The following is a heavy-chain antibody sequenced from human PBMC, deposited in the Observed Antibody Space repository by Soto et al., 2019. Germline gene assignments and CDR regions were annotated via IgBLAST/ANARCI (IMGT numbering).Heavy chain of an antibody. CDR2: IYHSGST. Sequence: SETLSLTCAVSGGSISSGNYSWSWIRQPPGKGLEWIGYIYHSGSTYYNPSLKSRVTISVDRSKNQFSLKLSSVTAADTAVYYCARAPNYYDSSGYYYYFDYWGQGTLVTVSS. CDR1: GGSISSGNYS. D-gene: IGHD3-22*01. V-gene: IGHV4-30-2*01. J-gene: IGHJ4*02. CDR3: ARAPNYYDSSGYYYYFDY.